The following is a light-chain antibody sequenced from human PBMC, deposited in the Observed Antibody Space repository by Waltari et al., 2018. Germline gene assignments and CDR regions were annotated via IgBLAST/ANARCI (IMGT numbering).Light chain of an antibody. Sequence: DIVMTQSPDSLAVSLGERATFNFKSSQSVLYSSNNKNYLAWYQQKPGQPPKLLIYGASTRESGVPDRCSGSGSGTDFTLTISSLQAEDVAVYYCQQYLTSSWTFGQGTKVEIK. CDR3: QQYLTSSWT. J-gene: IGKJ1*01. CDR1: QSVLYSSNNKNY. V-gene: IGKV4-1*01. CDR2: GAS.